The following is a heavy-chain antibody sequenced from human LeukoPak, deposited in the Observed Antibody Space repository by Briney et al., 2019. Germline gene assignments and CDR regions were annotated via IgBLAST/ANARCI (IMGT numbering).Heavy chain of an antibody. CDR2: ISSSGSTI. CDR1: GFPFSSYE. J-gene: IGHJ6*03. D-gene: IGHD3-22*01. V-gene: IGHV3-48*03. CDR3: ANDRADYDSSYATYYYYYMDV. Sequence: GGSLTLSCTASGFPFSSYEMNWVRQARGRGLEWVSYISSSGSTIYYADSEKRRFTISRDNSKNTLYLQMNTQIADDTAVYYFANDRADYDSSYATYYYYYMDVWGKGTTVTISS.